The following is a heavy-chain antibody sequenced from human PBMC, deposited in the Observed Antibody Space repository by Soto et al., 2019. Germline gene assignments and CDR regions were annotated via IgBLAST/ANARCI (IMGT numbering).Heavy chain of an antibody. CDR1: GGSISSGDYY. CDR3: ARVFRSSGYYLDY. CDR2: IYYSGST. J-gene: IGHJ4*02. Sequence: QVQLQELGPGLVKPSQTLSLTCTVSGGSISSGDYYWSWIRQPPGKGLEWIGYIYYSGSTYYNPSLKSRVTISVDTSKNQFSLKLSSVTAADTAVYYCARVFRSSGYYLDYWGQGTLVTVSS. V-gene: IGHV4-30-4*01. D-gene: IGHD3-22*01.